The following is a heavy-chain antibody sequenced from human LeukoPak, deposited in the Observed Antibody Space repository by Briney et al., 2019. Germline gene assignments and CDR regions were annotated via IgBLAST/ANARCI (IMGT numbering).Heavy chain of an antibody. D-gene: IGHD5-24*01. CDR1: GFTFSSHG. Sequence: GGSLRLSCAASGFTFSSHGMHWVRQAPGEGLEWVAVIWYDGSNKYYADSVKGRFTISRDNSKNTLYLQMNSLRAEDTAVYYCAKSPDGYNFWFDPWGQGTLVTVSS. CDR2: IWYDGSNK. V-gene: IGHV3-33*06. J-gene: IGHJ5*02. CDR3: AKSPDGYNFWFDP.